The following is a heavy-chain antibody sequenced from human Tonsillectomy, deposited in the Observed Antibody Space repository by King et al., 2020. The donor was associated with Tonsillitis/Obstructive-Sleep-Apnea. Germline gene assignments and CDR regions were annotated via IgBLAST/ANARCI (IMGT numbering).Heavy chain of an antibody. D-gene: IGHD3-16*01. CDR2: IWDDGNNK. CDR3: ARDLSVGQFDS. V-gene: IGHV3-33*01. J-gene: IGHJ4*02. CDR1: GFTFNNYG. Sequence: VQLVESGGGVVQPGRSLRLSCAASGFTFNNYGIHWVRQAPGKGLEWVAVIWDDGNNKYYIDSVKGRFTISRDNSKNTLYLQMNSLRAEDTAVYYCARDLSVGQFDSWGQGTLVTVSS.